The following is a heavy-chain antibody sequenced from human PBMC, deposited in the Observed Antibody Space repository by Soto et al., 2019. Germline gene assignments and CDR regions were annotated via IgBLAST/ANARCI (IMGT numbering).Heavy chain of an antibody. V-gene: IGHV3-23*01. CDR1: GYTFSSYA. CDR2: ISGSGVST. CDR3: AKVKTGTGAPYYSDY. J-gene: IGHJ4*02. Sequence: GGSLRLSCAASGYTFSSYAMSWVRQAPGKGLEWVSAISGSGVSTYYADSVKGRFTTSRDNSKNTLYLQMNSLRAEDTAVYYCAKVKTGTGAPYYSDYWGQGTLVTVSS. D-gene: IGHD1-7*01.